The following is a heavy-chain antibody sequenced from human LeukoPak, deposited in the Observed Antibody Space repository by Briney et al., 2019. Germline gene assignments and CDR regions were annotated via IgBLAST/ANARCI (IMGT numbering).Heavy chain of an antibody. CDR3: AFAITIVRGGIKKARPFDY. D-gene: IGHD3-10*01. J-gene: IGHJ4*02. CDR2: INHSGST. CDR1: GGSFSGYY. Sequence: SETLSLTCAVYGGSFSGYYWSWIRQPPGKGLEWIGEINHSGSTNYNPSLKRRVTISVDTSKNQFSLKLSSVTAADTAVYYCAFAITIVRGGIKKARPFDYWGQGTLVTVSS. V-gene: IGHV4-34*01.